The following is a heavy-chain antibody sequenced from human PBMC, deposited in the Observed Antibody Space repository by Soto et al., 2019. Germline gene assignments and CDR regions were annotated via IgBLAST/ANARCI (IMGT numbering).Heavy chain of an antibody. J-gene: IGHJ6*02. Sequence: PGGSLRLSCAASGFTFSSYIMNWVRQSPGKGLEWVSSISSSSSYIYYADSVKGRFTISRDNAKNSLYLQMNSLRAEDTAVYYCARVGDGERSGYYYGMDVWGQGTTVTVSS. CDR2: ISSSSSYI. CDR1: GFTFSSYI. CDR3: ARVGDGERSGYYYGMDV. D-gene: IGHD3-16*01. V-gene: IGHV3-21*01.